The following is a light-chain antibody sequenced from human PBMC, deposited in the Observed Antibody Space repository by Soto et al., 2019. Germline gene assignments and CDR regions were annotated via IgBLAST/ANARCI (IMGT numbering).Light chain of an antibody. CDR2: AAS. CDR3: QQANSFPPT. V-gene: IGKV1-12*01. Sequence: DIQITQTPTSLSSFLLDIVTITCRASQDISSWLAWYQQKPGKAPKLLIYAASTLESAVPSRFSGSGSGTDFTLTISSLQPEDFATYYCQQANSFPPTFGGGGMVDIK. CDR1: QDISSW. J-gene: IGKJ4*01.